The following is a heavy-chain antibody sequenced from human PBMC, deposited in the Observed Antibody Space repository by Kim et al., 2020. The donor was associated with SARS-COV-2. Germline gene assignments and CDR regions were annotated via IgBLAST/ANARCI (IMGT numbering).Heavy chain of an antibody. D-gene: IGHD5-18*01. J-gene: IGHJ6*03. V-gene: IGHV3-23*01. Sequence: GGSLRLSCAASGLTFSSYAMSWVRQAPGKGLEWVSAISGSGGSTYYADSVKGRFTISRDNSKNTLYLQMNSLRAEDTAVYYCAKDKVTAYYYYYMDVWGKGTTVTVSS. CDR3: AKDKVTAYYYYYMDV. CDR1: GLTFSSYA. CDR2: ISGSGGST.